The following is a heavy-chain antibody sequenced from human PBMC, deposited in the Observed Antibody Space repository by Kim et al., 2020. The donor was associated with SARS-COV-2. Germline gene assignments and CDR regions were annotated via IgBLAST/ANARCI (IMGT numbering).Heavy chain of an antibody. CDR2: IYYSGST. CDR1: GGSISSSSYY. J-gene: IGHJ4*02. D-gene: IGHD3-10*01. V-gene: IGHV4-39*01. CDR3: ARLALWFGELLDY. Sequence: SETLSLTCTVSGGSISSSSYYWGWIRQPPGKGLEWIGSIYYSGSTYYNPSLKSRVTISVDTSKNQFSLKLSSVTAADTAVYYCARLALWFGELLDYWGQGTLVTVSS.